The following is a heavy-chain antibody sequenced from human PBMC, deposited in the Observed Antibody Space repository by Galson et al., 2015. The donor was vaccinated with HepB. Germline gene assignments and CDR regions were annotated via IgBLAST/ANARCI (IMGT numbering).Heavy chain of an antibody. Sequence: SLRLSCAASGFSFSAYGMYWVRQAPGKGLERMAVISYDGSYQYYADSVKGRFTISRDNSKNTLYLQMNSLGGEDTAVYFCAREVTLTSSWYYYGMDVWGHGTTVIVSS. CDR3: AREVTLTSSWYYYGMDV. CDR1: GFSFSAYG. D-gene: IGHD6-13*01. V-gene: IGHV3-30*03. J-gene: IGHJ6*02. CDR2: ISYDGSYQ.